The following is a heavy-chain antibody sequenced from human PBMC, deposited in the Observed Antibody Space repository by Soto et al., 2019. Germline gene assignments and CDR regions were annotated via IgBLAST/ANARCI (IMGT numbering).Heavy chain of an antibody. CDR2: ISYDGSNK. CDR3: ASLQIYDFWSGYFAY. D-gene: IGHD3-3*01. CDR1: GFTFSSYA. Sequence: GGSLRLSCAASGFTFSSYAMHWVRQAPGKGLEWVAVISYDGSNKYYADSMKGRFTISRDNSKNTLYLQMNSLRAEDTAVYYCASLQIYDFWSGYFAYWGQGTLVTVSS. V-gene: IGHV3-30-3*01. J-gene: IGHJ4*02.